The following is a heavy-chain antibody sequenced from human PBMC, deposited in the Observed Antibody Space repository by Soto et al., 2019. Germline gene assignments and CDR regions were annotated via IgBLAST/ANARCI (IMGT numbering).Heavy chain of an antibody. CDR1: GFSVSSNY. CDR3: ARTPRNSGGSFDY. CDR2: IYSGGSK. D-gene: IGHD6-25*01. Sequence: EVQLVETGGGLIQPGGSLRLSCVASGFSVSSNYMSWVRQAPGKGLEWVSVIYSGGSKYYADSVKGRFTISRDNSKNTLSLQMNSLRADDTAVYYCARTPRNSGGSFDYWGQGTLVTVSS. J-gene: IGHJ4*02. V-gene: IGHV3-53*02.